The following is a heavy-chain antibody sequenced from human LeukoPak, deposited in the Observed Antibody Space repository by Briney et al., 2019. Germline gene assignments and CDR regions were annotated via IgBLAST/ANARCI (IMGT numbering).Heavy chain of an antibody. CDR1: GYTFTSYD. J-gene: IGHJ3*02. V-gene: IGHV1-69*05. CDR3: ARVEDSSGSYAFDI. Sequence: VASVKVSCKASGYTFTSYDINWVRQAPGQGLEWMGRIIPIFGTANYAQKFQGRVTITTDESTSTAYMELSSLRSEDTAVYYCARVEDSSGSYAFDIWGQGTMVTVSS. CDR2: IIPIFGTA. D-gene: IGHD3-22*01.